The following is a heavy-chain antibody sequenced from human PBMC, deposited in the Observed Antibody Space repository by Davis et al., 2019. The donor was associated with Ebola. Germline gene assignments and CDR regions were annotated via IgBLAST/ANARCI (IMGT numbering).Heavy chain of an antibody. CDR2: IGSGTSST. J-gene: IGHJ4*02. CDR3: ATTPQYSSGQNKPFDY. Sequence: PGGSLRLSCAASGFTFSTYTMNWVRQAPGKGLEWVSYIGSGTSSTYHADSVKGRFTISRDNSKNTLYLQMNSLRAEDTAVYYCATTPQYSSGQNKPFDYWGQGTLVTVSS. V-gene: IGHV3-48*01. D-gene: IGHD6-19*01. CDR1: GFTFSTYT.